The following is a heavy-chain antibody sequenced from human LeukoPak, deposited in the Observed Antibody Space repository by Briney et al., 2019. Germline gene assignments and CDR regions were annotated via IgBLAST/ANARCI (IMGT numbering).Heavy chain of an antibody. CDR3: ARDGYRAINS. CDR1: GFTFNSYW. CDR2: IKEDGSEK. V-gene: IGHV3-7*01. D-gene: IGHD6-13*01. Sequence: GGSLRLSCAASGFTFNSYWMSWVRQAPGKGLEWVGKIKEDGSEKYYVESVKGRFTISRDNAKNSLYLQMSSLRAEDTAVFYCARDGYRAINSWGQGTLVTVSS. J-gene: IGHJ4*02.